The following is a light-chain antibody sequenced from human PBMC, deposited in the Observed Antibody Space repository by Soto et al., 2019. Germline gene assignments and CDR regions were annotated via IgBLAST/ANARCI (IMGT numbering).Light chain of an antibody. V-gene: IGLV2-14*03. CDR2: DVT. J-gene: IGLJ3*02. CDR3: LSYPSSSTFWV. Sequence: QSALTQPASVSGSPGQSITISCAGSSSDIGAYNYVSWYQHYPGKAPKLMIYDVTNRPSGVSDRFSGSKSGNTASLTISGLQAEDEADYYCLSYPSSSTFWVFGGGTKLTVL. CDR1: SSDIGAYNY.